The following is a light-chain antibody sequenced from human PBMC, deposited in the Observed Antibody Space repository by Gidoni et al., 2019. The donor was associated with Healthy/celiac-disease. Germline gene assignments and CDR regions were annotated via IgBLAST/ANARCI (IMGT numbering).Light chain of an antibody. J-gene: IGKJ1*01. V-gene: IGKV3-15*01. CDR1: QSVSSN. Sequence: EIVMTQSTAPLSVSPGERATLSCRASQSVSSNLAWYQQKPCQAPRLLIYGASTSATGIPARFSGSGSGTEFTLTISSLHSEDFAVYYCQQYNNWPRETFGQGTKVEIK. CDR2: GAS. CDR3: QQYNNWPRET.